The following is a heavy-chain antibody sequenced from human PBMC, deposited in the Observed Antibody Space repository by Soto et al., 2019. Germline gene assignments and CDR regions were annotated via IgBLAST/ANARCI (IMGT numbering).Heavy chain of an antibody. V-gene: IGHV4-59*01. CDR1: GGSFSGYY. CDR2: IYYSGST. Sequence: PSETLSLTCAVYGGSFSGYYWSWIRQPPGKGLEWIGYIYYSGSTNYNPSLKSRVTISVDTSKNQFSLKLSSVTAADTAVYYCARVNTAIVYYFDYWGQGTLVTVSS. D-gene: IGHD5-18*01. CDR3: ARVNTAIVYYFDY. J-gene: IGHJ4*02.